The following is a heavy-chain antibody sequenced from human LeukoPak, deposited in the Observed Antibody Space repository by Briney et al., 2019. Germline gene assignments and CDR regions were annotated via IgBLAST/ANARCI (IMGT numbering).Heavy chain of an antibody. Sequence: SETLSLTCTVSGDSFSSVTDYWAWIRQPPGKGLEWIASVDYSGGTYYNPSLESRLAISADMSKNQFSLKLTSVTGADTAVYYCAAERGEEYSSGWYKTNYFDNWGQGIRVTVSS. D-gene: IGHD6-19*01. CDR1: GDSFSSVTDY. CDR2: VDYSGGT. J-gene: IGHJ4*02. CDR3: AAERGEEYSSGWYKTNYFDN. V-gene: IGHV4-39*07.